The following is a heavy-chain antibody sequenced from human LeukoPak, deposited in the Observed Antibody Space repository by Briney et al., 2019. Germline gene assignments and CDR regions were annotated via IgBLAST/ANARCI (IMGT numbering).Heavy chain of an antibody. CDR1: GGTFSSYA. D-gene: IGHD1-1*01. CDR2: IIPICGTA. CDR3: ARDFARNQDDAQDAFDI. J-gene: IGHJ3*02. Sequence: SVKVSCKASGGTFSSYAISWVRQAPGQGLEWMGGIIPICGTANYAQKFQGRVTITADDSTSTAYMELSSLSSEDTAVYYCARDFARNQDDAQDAFDIWGQGTMVTVSS. V-gene: IGHV1-69*13.